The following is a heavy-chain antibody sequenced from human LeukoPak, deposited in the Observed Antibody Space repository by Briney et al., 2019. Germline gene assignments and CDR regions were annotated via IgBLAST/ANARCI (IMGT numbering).Heavy chain of an antibody. D-gene: IGHD3-10*01. CDR3: ASSGGYYYYGMDV. J-gene: IGHJ6*02. V-gene: IGHV1-18*04. CDR1: GYTFSGYY. CDR2: ISAYNGNT. Sequence: ASVKVSCKASGYTFSGYYMHWVRQAPGQGLEWMGWISAYNGNTNYAQKLQGRVTMTTDTSTSTAYMELRSLRSDDTAVYYCASSGGYYYYGMDVWGQGTTVTVSS.